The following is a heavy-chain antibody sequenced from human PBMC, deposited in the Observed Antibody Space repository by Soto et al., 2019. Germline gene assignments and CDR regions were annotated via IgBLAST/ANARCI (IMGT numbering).Heavy chain of an antibody. CDR2: ITSSGASI. J-gene: IGHJ6*03. D-gene: IGHD2-15*01. CDR3: ARDGSEGSGEIGYYYYMDV. V-gene: IGHV3-21*01. Sequence: EVQLVESGGGLVKPGGSLRLSCAASGFTFSSYSLNWVRQAPGKGLEWVSSITSSGASIYYADSEKGRFTISRDNAKNSLYLQMNSLRAEDTAVYYCARDGSEGSGEIGYYYYMDVWGKGTTATVSS. CDR1: GFTFSSYS.